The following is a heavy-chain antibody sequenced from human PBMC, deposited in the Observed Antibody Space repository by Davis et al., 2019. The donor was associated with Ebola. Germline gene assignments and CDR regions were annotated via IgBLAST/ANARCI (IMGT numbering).Heavy chain of an antibody. D-gene: IGHD2-2*01. CDR1: GYSFTNYW. CDR2: IDPSDSYT. Sequence: GESLKISCKGSGYSFTNYWIGWVRQMPGKGLEWMGRIDPSDSYTNYSPSFQGHVTISADKSISTAYLQWSSLKASDTAMYYCARHSSSCSSTSCYPAEYFQHWGQGTLVTVSS. V-gene: IGHV5-10-1*01. J-gene: IGHJ1*01. CDR3: ARHSSSCSSTSCYPAEYFQH.